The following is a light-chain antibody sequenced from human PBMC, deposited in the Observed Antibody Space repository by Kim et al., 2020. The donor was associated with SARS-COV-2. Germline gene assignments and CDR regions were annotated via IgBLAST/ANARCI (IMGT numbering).Light chain of an antibody. Sequence: LSQGVRATLSCRAIRTVGSSLAWYQQKPGQAPRLLIYEASNRATGIPARFSGSGSGTDFTLAISSLEPEDFAIYYCQQRWAWPLTFGGGTKVDIK. J-gene: IGKJ4*01. V-gene: IGKV3-11*01. CDR3: QQRWAWPLT. CDR2: EAS. CDR1: RTVGSS.